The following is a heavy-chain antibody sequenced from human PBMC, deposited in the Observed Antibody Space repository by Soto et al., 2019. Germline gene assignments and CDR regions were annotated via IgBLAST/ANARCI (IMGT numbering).Heavy chain of an antibody. CDR1: GGSFSGYY. CDR3: ARGRPQKGGYCSSTSCYSYYYYYMDV. J-gene: IGHJ6*03. V-gene: IGHV4-34*01. Sequence: PSETLSLTCAVYGGSFSGYYWSWIRQPPGKGLEWIGEIIHSGSTNYNPSLKSRVTISVDTSKNQFSLKLSSVTAADTAVYYCARGRPQKGGYCSSTSCYSYYYYYMDVWGKGTTVTVSS. D-gene: IGHD2-2*01. CDR2: IIHSGST.